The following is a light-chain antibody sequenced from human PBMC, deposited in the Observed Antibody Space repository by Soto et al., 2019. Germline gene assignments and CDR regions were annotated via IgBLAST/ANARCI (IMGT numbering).Light chain of an antibody. CDR3: QQYNNWPET. Sequence: EIVMTQSPATVSVSPGERATLSCRASQSVNSNLAWYQQKPGQAPRLLMHGASTRATGIPARFSGSVSGTEFTLTISSLQSEDFGVYYCQQYNNWPETFGQGTKVDIK. J-gene: IGKJ1*01. CDR1: QSVNSN. CDR2: GAS. V-gene: IGKV3-15*01.